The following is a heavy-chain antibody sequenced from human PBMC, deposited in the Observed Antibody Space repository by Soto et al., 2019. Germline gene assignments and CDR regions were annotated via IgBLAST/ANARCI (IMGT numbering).Heavy chain of an antibody. J-gene: IGHJ6*02. CDR1: GGSISSGGYY. CDR2: IYYSGST. CDR3: AGGGPTRQYYYYGMDV. V-gene: IGHV4-31*03. Sequence: QVQLQESGPGLVKPSQTLSLTCTVSGGSISSGGYYWSWIRQHPGKGLEWIGYIYYSGSTYYNPSLKSRVTISVDTSKNQFSLKLSSVTAADTAVYYCAGGGPTRQYYYYGMDVWGQGTTVTVSS.